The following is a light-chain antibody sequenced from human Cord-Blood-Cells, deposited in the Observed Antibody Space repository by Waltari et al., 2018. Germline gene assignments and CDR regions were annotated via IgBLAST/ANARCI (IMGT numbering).Light chain of an antibody. V-gene: IGLV3-1*01. Sequence: SYDLTHPPSVSVSPGHPASITCPGDKLGDKSACWYQQKPGQSPVLVIYQDSKRPSGIPERFSGSNSGNTATLTISGTQAMDEADYYCQAWDSSTALYVFGTGTKVTVL. CDR2: QDS. CDR3: QAWDSSTALYV. J-gene: IGLJ1*01. CDR1: KLGDKS.